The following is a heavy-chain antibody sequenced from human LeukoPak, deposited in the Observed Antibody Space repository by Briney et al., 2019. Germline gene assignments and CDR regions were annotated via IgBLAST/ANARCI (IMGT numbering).Heavy chain of an antibody. V-gene: IGHV4-59*01. CDR2: IYYSGST. D-gene: IGHD3-16*01. CDR1: GGSISSYY. J-gene: IGHJ4*02. Sequence: SETLSLTCTVSGGSISSYYWSWIRQPPGKGLEWIGYIYYSGSTNYNPSLKSRVTISIDTSKNQFSLKLSSVTAADTAVYYCARVITVRGVIFDYWGQGTLVTVSS. CDR3: ARVITVRGVIFDY.